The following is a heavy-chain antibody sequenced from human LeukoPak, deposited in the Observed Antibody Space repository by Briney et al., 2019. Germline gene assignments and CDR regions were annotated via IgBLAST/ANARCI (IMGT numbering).Heavy chain of an antibody. CDR3: ARERAVTTYYYFDY. V-gene: IGHV4-34*01. CDR1: GGSFSGYY. J-gene: IGHJ4*02. Sequence: SETLSLTCAVYGGSFSGYYWSWIRQPPGKGLEWIGEINHSGSTNYNPSLKSRVTISVDTSKNQFSLKLSSVIAADTAVYYCARERAVTTYYYFDYWGQGTLVTVSS. CDR2: INHSGST. D-gene: IGHD4-17*01.